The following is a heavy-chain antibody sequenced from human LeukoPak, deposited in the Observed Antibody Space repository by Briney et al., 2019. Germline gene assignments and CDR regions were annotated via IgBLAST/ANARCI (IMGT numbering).Heavy chain of an antibody. Sequence: SVKVPCKASGDTLSSYVISWVRQAPGQGLEWMGRTIPIFGVENYAQRFQDRVTITADKTTNTAYMELSSLRLEDTAVYFCARGTVVGATYWHYYGLDVWGQGTTVTVSS. D-gene: IGHD3-16*01. CDR1: GDTLSSYV. V-gene: IGHV1-69*04. CDR3: ARGTVVGATYWHYYGLDV. CDR2: TIPIFGVE. J-gene: IGHJ6*02.